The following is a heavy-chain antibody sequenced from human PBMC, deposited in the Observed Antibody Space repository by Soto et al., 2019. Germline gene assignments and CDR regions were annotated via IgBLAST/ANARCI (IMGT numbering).Heavy chain of an antibody. CDR1: GYTFTDYF. CDR3: ARVTLRAGNWFDP. V-gene: IGHV1-2*02. J-gene: IGHJ5*02. Sequence: QVQLVQSGAEVKKPGASVKVSCKASGYTFTDYFIHWVRQAPGQGFEWMGWINPKSRGTTYAQKFQGRVTMTRDTSNTTAYMALRGLRSDDTAIYYCARVTLRAGNWFDPWGQGTLVTVSS. CDR2: INPKSRGT.